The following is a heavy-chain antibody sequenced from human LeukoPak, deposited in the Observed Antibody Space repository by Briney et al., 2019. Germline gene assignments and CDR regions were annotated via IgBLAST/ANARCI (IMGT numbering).Heavy chain of an antibody. J-gene: IGHJ4*02. D-gene: IGHD2-2*01. CDR1: GFTFSSYS. Sequence: GGSLRLSCAASGFTFSSYSMKWVRQAPGKGLEWVSSISSSSSYIYYADSVKGRFTISRDNAKNSLYLQMNSLRAEDTAVYYCARVPKGVPAAGVDYWGQGTLVTVSS. CDR3: ARVPKGVPAAGVDY. V-gene: IGHV3-21*01. CDR2: ISSSSSYI.